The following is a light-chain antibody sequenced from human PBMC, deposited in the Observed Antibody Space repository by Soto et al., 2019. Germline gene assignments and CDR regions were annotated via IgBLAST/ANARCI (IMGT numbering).Light chain of an antibody. CDR3: QQSYSTPSIT. CDR1: QSISSY. J-gene: IGKJ5*01. CDR2: AAS. V-gene: IGKV1-39*01. Sequence: DIQMTQSPSSLSASVGDRVTTTCRASQSISSYLNWYQQKPGKAPKLLIYAASSLQSGVPSRFSGSGSGTDFTLTISSLQPEDFATYYCQQSYSTPSITFGQGTRLEN.